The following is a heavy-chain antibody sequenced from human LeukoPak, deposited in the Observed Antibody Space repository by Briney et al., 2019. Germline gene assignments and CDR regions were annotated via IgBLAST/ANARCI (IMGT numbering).Heavy chain of an antibody. CDR1: GYTFTSYG. CDR2: ISAYNGNT. J-gene: IGHJ4*02. CDR3: ARGNSSSWYFPDPFDY. D-gene: IGHD6-13*01. V-gene: IGHV1-18*04. Sequence: ASVKVSCKASGYTFTSYGISWVRQAPGQGLEWIGWISAYNGNTNYAQKLQGRVTMTTDTSTTTAYKELRSLRSDDTAVYYCARGNSSSWYFPDPFDYWGQGTLVTVSS.